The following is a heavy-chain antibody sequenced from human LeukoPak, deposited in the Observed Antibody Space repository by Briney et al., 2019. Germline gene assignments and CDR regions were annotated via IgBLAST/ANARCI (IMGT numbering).Heavy chain of an antibody. Sequence: GGSLRLSCSAPGFTFSSSAMHWVRRAPGKGLEYVSTISRSGDNTYYTDSVKGRFIISRDNSKNTLYLQMSSLRAEDTAVYYCVQGRLYSSGLFDYWGQGTLVAVSS. V-gene: IGHV3-64D*06. CDR1: GFTFSSSA. CDR2: ISRSGDNT. J-gene: IGHJ4*02. CDR3: VQGRLYSSGLFDY. D-gene: IGHD6-19*01.